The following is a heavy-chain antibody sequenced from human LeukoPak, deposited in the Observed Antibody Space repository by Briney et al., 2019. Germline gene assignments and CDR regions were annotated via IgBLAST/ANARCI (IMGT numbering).Heavy chain of an antibody. V-gene: IGHV3-13*01. Sequence: GGSLRLSCAASGFTFSNYDMHWVRQPTGKGLEWVSAIGTADDTYYPGSVKGRFTISRENAKNSLYLQMNSLRAGDTAVYYCARDPYSGAYGDTYYYYMDVWGKGTTVTISS. CDR2: IGTADDT. CDR1: GFTFSNYD. CDR3: ARDPYSGAYGDTYYYYMDV. J-gene: IGHJ6*03. D-gene: IGHD1-26*01.